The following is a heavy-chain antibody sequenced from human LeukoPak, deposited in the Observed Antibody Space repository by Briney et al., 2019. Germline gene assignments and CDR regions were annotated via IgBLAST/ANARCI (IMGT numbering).Heavy chain of an antibody. V-gene: IGHV3-21*01. D-gene: IGHD3-10*01. CDR2: ISSSSSYI. CDR3: ARGWFGEFNWFGP. CDR1: GFTFSSYS. Sequence: SGGSLRLSCAASGFTFSSYSMNWVRQAPGKGLEWVSSISSSSSYIYYADSVKGRFTISRDNAKNSLYLQMNSLRAEDTAVYYCARGWFGEFNWFGPWGQGTLVTVSS. J-gene: IGHJ5*02.